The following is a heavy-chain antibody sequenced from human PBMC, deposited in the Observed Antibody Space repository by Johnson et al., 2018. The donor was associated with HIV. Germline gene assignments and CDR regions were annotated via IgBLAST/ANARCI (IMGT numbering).Heavy chain of an antibody. CDR1: GFTVSSNY. J-gene: IGHJ3*02. CDR2: IYSGGST. CDR3: ARDPAIRWSEWDSSGYYSPDAFDI. Sequence: VQLVESGGGLVQPGGSLRLSCAASGFTVSSNYMSWVRQAPGKGLEWVSVIYSGGSTYYADSVKGRFTISRDNPKNTLYLQMNSLRAEDTAVYYCARDPAIRWSEWDSSGYYSPDAFDIWGQGTMVTVSS. V-gene: IGHV3-66*02. D-gene: IGHD3-22*01.